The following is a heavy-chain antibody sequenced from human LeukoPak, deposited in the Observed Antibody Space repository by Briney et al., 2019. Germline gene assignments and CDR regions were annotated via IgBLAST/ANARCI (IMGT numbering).Heavy chain of an antibody. V-gene: IGHV3-23*01. CDR2: ISTNGHNA. J-gene: IGHJ4*02. Sequence: GGSLRLSCAASGFTFSTYGMGWVRQAPGKGPEWVAAISTNGHNAYYPDSVKGRFTISRDNSENTLYLQMNTLRAEDTAVYYCAKGHTGYFFTIDYCGQGTLVTVSS. CDR3: AKGHTGYFFTIDY. CDR1: GFTFSTYG. D-gene: IGHD5-18*01.